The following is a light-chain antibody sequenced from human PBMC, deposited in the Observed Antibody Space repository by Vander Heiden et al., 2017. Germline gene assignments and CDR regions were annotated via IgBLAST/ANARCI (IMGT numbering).Light chain of an antibody. CDR1: ALTKKY. J-gene: IGLJ2*01. Sequence: SYELTQPPSVSVSPGQTARITCSGDALTKKYAYWYQQKSGQAPVLVIYEDSNRPSGIPERFSGSSSGTMATLTISGAQVEDEADYYCYSTDISGNHRVFGGGTKLTVL. CDR3: YSTDISGNHRV. CDR2: EDS. V-gene: IGLV3-10*01.